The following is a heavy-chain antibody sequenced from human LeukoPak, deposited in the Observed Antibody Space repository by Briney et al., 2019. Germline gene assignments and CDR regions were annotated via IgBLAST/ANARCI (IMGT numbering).Heavy chain of an antibody. D-gene: IGHD6-19*01. J-gene: IGHJ4*02. CDR3: ATARSIAVAGTLSY. Sequence: GPSEKLSCKVYGYTLTELSMHWVRHAPRKGLEWMGGFHPEDGETIYAQKFQGRVTMTEATSTDTAYMELSSLRSEDTAVYYCATARSIAVAGTLSYWGQGTLVTVSS. CDR2: FHPEDGET. CDR1: GYTLTELS. V-gene: IGHV1-24*01.